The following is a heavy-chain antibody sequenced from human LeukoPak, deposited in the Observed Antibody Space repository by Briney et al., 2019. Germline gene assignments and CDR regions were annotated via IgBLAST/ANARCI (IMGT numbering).Heavy chain of an antibody. CDR2: MNPNSGNT. V-gene: IGHV1-8*01. CDR3: ARGPFEWELSRREWGFDP. D-gene: IGHD1-26*01. Sequence: ASVKVSCKASGYTFTSYDINWVRQATGQGLEWMGWMNPNSGNTDYAQKFQGRVTMTRNTSISTAYMELSSLRSEDTAVYYCARGPFEWELSRREWGFDPWGQGTLVTVSS. J-gene: IGHJ5*02. CDR1: GYTFTSYD.